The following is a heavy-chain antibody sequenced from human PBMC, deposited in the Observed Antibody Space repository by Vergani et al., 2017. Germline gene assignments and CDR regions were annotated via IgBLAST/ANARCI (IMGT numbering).Heavy chain of an antibody. CDR1: GGTFSSYA. CDR3: ARLXQLREDYYYYGMDV. CDR2: INPNSGGT. Sequence: QVQLVQSGAEVKKPGSSVKVSCKASGGTFSSYAISWVRQAPGQGLEWMGGINPNSGGTNYAQKFQGRVTMTRDTSISTAYMELSRLRSDDTAVYYCARLXQLREDYYYYGMDVWGQGTTVTVSS. D-gene: IGHD2-2*01. J-gene: IGHJ6*02. V-gene: IGHV1-2*02.